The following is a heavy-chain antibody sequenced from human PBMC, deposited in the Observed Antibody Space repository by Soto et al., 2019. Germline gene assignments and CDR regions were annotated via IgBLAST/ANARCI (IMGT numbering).Heavy chain of an antibody. CDR3: AKPYSSSWYLYYYYGMDV. J-gene: IGHJ6*02. CDR2: ISGSGGST. Sequence: GGSLRLSCAASGFTFSSYAMSWVRQAPGKGLEWVSAISGSGGSTYYADSVKGRFTISRDNSKNTLYLQMNSLRAEDTAVYYCAKPYSSSWYLYYYYGMDVWGQGTTVTVSS. CDR1: GFTFSSYA. V-gene: IGHV3-23*01. D-gene: IGHD6-13*01.